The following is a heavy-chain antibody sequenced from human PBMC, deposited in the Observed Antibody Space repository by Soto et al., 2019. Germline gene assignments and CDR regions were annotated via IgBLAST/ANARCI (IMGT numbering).Heavy chain of an antibody. Sequence: GASVKVSCKASGYTFTGYYMHWVRQAPGQGLEWMGWINPNSGGTNYAQKFQGWVTMTRDTSISTAYMELSRLRSDDTAVYYCARGREGLSRPPYYCYRMDFCSQGTTVTGSS. CDR2: INPNSGGT. V-gene: IGHV1-2*04. J-gene: IGHJ6*02. CDR1: GYTFTGYY. D-gene: IGHD6-6*01. CDR3: ARGREGLSRPPYYCYRMDF.